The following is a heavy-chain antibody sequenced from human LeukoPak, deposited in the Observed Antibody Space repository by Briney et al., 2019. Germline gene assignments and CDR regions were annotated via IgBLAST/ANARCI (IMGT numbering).Heavy chain of an antibody. CDR3: ARDRHSSGLYVDS. Sequence: PGRSLRLSCAASGFTFSSYGMHWVRQAPGKGLEWVAVIWYDGTNKFYADSVKGRFNISRDNSKNTLYLQMNSLRAEDTAVYYCARDRHSSGLYVDSWVQGTLVAVSS. D-gene: IGHD6-19*01. J-gene: IGHJ5*01. CDR2: IWYDGTNK. CDR1: GFTFSSYG. V-gene: IGHV3-33*01.